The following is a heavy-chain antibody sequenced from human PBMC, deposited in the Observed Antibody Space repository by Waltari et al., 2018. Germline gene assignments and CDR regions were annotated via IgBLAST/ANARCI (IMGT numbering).Heavy chain of an antibody. V-gene: IGHV3-48*01. CDR1: GFTFSTYS. Sequence: EVQLVESGGGLVQPGGSLRLSCAASGFTFSTYSMNWVRQAPGKGLGWVSYINSSNTIIYYADSVKGRFTISRDDDKNSLYLQMGSLTADDTAVYYCARDPPRMVSGVWFDPWGQGTLVTVSS. J-gene: IGHJ5*02. CDR3: ARDPPRMVSGVWFDP. CDR2: INSSNTII. D-gene: IGHD3-10*01.